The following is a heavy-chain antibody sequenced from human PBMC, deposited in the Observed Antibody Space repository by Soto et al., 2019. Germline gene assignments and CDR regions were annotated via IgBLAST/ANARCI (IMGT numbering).Heavy chain of an antibody. D-gene: IGHD2-15*01. CDR3: VREPRYCSVGICSIMGDAFDR. Sequence: VQLVESGGGLVQPGGSLRLSCVASGFTVTEIYMNWVRQAPGKGLEWVSVIYNEFTDYADSVRGRFSISTDRSKNALYLQMDSVRAEDSAVYYCVREPRYCSVGICSIMGDAFDRWCEGTMVTVSS. J-gene: IGHJ3*01. CDR2: IYNEFT. CDR1: GFTVTEIY. V-gene: IGHV3-66*01.